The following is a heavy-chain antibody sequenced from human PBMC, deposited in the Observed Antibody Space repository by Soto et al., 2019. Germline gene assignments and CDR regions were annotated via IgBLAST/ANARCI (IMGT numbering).Heavy chain of an antibody. J-gene: IGHJ5*02. CDR1: GYTFTSYG. Sequence: ASVKVSCKASGYTFTSYGISWVRQAPGQGLEWMGWISAYNGNTNYAQKLQGRVTMTTDTSTSTAYMELRSLRSDDTAVYYCASSVSDSSGYNWFDPWGQGTLVTVSS. V-gene: IGHV1-18*01. D-gene: IGHD3-22*01. CDR2: ISAYNGNT. CDR3: ASSVSDSSGYNWFDP.